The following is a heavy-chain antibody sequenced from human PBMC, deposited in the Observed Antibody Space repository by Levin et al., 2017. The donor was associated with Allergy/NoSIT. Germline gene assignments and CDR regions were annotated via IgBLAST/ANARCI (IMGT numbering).Heavy chain of an antibody. CDR3: ARDQGIVGALRGAFDR. V-gene: IGHV3-33*01. CDR1: GFTFSTYG. Sequence: GSLRLSCAASGFTFSTYGMHWVRQAPDKGLEWVAVIWSDGSNKYYADSVKGRFTISRDNSQNTLYLQMNSLTAEDTAVYYCARDQGIVGALRGAFDRWGQGTMVTVS. D-gene: IGHD1-26*01. J-gene: IGHJ3*02. CDR2: IWSDGSNK.